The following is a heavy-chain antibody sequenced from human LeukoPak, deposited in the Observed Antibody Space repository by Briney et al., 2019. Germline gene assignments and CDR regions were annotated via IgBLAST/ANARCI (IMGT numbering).Heavy chain of an antibody. V-gene: IGHV1-2*02. D-gene: IGHD4-17*01. CDR3: AGLYGDYGNWFDP. CDR2: INPNSGGT. Sequence: GASVKVSCKASGYTFTGYYMHWVRQAPGQGLEWMGWINPNSGGTNYAQKFQGRVTMTRDTSISTAYMELSRLRSDDTAVYYCAGLYGDYGNWFDPWGQGTLVTVSP. CDR1: GYTFTGYY. J-gene: IGHJ5*02.